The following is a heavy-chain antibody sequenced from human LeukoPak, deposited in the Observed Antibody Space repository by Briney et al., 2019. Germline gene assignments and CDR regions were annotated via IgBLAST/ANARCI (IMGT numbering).Heavy chain of an antibody. D-gene: IGHD3-10*01. CDR3: AREGGSGSYLDY. V-gene: IGHV1-69*06. J-gene: IGHJ4*02. CDR2: IIPIFGTA. CDR1: GGTFSSYA. Sequence: GASVKVSCKASGGTFSSYAISWVRQAPGQGLGWMGGIIPIFGTANYAQKFQGRVTITADKSTSTAYMELSSLRSEDTAVYYCAREGGSGSYLDYWGQGTLVTVSS.